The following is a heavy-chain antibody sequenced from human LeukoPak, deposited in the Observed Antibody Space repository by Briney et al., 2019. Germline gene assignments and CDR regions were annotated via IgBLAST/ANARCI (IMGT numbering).Heavy chain of an antibody. CDR1: GGSFSGYF. V-gene: IGHV4-34*01. D-gene: IGHD3-22*01. CDR3: ARVARYYYDSSGYYPFDY. CDR2: INHSGST. Sequence: PSETLSLTCAVYGGSFSGYFWSWIRQPPGKGLEWIGEINHSGSTNYNPSLKSRVTMSVDTSKNQFSLKLSSVTAADTAVYYCARVARYYYDSSGYYPFDYWGQGTLVTVSS. J-gene: IGHJ4*02.